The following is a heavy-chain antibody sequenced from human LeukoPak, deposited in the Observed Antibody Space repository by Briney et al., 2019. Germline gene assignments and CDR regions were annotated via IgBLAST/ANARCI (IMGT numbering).Heavy chain of an antibody. J-gene: IGHJ3*02. D-gene: IGHD3-16*01. CDR1: GFTFSIYG. CDR3: AKDRDDYVWGSYLGAFDI. CDR2: IRFDGSHK. V-gene: IGHV3-30*02. Sequence: GESLRLSCAASGFTFSIYGMHWVRQAPGKGLEWVAFIRFDGSHKYYADSVKGRFIISRDNSRNTLYLQMNSLRAEDTAVFYCAKDRDDYVWGSYLGAFDIWGQGTVVTVSS.